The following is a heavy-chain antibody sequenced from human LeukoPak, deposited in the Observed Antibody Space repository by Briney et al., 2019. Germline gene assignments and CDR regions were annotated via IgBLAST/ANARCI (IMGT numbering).Heavy chain of an antibody. CDR2: FDPEDGES. CDR3: ATDLPYTRCPGIASDRGSFDL. V-gene: IGHV1-24*01. D-gene: IGHD2-2*01. Sequence: ASVTVSCMVSGYTLTELSMHAVRQAPGKGLEGIGGFDPEDGESIYAQRFQGGVTMPEETSTETPYMEASSLSSQGTAVCYCATDLPYTRCPGIASDRGSFDLGGQGTMVSVSS. CDR1: GYTLTELS. J-gene: IGHJ3*01.